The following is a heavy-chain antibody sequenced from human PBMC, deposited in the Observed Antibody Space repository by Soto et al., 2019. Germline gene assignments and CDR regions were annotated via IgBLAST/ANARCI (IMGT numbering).Heavy chain of an antibody. CDR1: GFTFSSYA. D-gene: IGHD6-19*01. J-gene: IGHJ4*02. V-gene: IGHV3-23*01. CDR3: SRRRSGWYFDY. Sequence: EVQLLESGGGLVQPGGSLRLSCAASGFTFSSYAMSWVRQAPGKGLEWVSVISGSGGSTYYADSVKGRFTFSRDNSKNTLYLQMKSLGAEDSAVYYCSRRRSGWYFDYWGQGSLVTVSS. CDR2: ISGSGGST.